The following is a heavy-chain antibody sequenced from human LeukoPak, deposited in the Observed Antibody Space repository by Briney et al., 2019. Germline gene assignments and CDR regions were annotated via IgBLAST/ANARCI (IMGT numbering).Heavy chain of an antibody. D-gene: IGHD3-22*01. CDR1: GYSFTHDG. CDR3: ATIRYDSSGWFDY. CDR2: FDPEDGET. J-gene: IGHJ4*02. Sequence: ASAKVSCKASGYSFTHDGFTWVRQAPGKGLEWMGGFDPEDGETIYAQKFQGRVTMTEDTSTDTAYMELSSLRSEDTAVYYCATIRYDSSGWFDYWGQGTLVTVSS. V-gene: IGHV1-24*01.